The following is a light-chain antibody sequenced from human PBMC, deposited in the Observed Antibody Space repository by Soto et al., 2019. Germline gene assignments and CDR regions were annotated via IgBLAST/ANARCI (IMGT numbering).Light chain of an antibody. CDR1: QSVRSSY. Sequence: DIVLTQSPGTLSLSPGERATLSCRASQSVRSSYLAWYQQKYGQAPRLLIYGASSRATGIPDRFSGSGSGTDFTLTIGRLEPEDFAMYYCQQYGSPRTFGQGTKV. V-gene: IGKV3-20*01. J-gene: IGKJ1*01. CDR3: QQYGSPRT. CDR2: GAS.